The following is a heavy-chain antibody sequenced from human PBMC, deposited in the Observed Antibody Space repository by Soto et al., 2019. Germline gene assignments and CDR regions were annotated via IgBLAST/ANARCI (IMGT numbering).Heavy chain of an antibody. D-gene: IGHD3-22*01. CDR1: GFTFSSYA. J-gene: IGHJ4*02. Sequence: PGGSLRISCAGSGFTFSSYAMSWVRPAPGEGRGWGSAISGSGGSTYYADSVKGRFTISRDNSKNTLYLQMNSLRAEDTAVYYCAKDIEVRYDSSGYYYEGVDYWGQGTLVTVSS. V-gene: IGHV3-23*01. CDR3: AKDIEVRYDSSGYYYEGVDY. CDR2: ISGSGGST.